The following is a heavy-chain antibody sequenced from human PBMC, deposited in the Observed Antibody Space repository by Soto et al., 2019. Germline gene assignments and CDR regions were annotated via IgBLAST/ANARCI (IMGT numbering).Heavy chain of an antibody. CDR2: VLPIFGTT. Sequence: SVNVSCKTSGDSFTNYPISWVRQAPGEGLEWVGTVLPIFGTTNYAQKFKGRVTLTTDDSTDTAYMELSRLRSEDTAVYYCARDRPLRGFDVWGQGTLVTVSS. J-gene: IGHJ4*02. CDR1: GDSFTNYP. V-gene: IGHV1-69*05. CDR3: ARDRPLRGFDV.